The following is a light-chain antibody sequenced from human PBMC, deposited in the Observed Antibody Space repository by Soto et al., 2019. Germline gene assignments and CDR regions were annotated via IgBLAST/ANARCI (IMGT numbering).Light chain of an antibody. CDR1: QRVSTKY. CDR3: QQFGDSPPAFT. CDR2: GAS. Sequence: ESMLTQSPGTLSLSPGERATLSCRASQRVSTKYSTWYQQKPGQAPRLLIYGASIRATGIPDRFSGSVSGTDFTLTSSRLEPEAFAVYYCQQFGDSPPAFTFGQRTKLEI. J-gene: IGKJ2*01. V-gene: IGKV3-20*01.